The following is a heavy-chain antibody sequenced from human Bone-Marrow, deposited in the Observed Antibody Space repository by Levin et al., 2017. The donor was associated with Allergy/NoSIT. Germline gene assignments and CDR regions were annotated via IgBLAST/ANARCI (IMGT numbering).Heavy chain of an antibody. J-gene: IGHJ4*02. CDR1: GFTFSNCA. CDR3: AKTLRESRSAPVIYYFDY. D-gene: IGHD3-10*01. V-gene: IGHV3-23*01. Sequence: GGSLRLSCAASGFTFSNCAMSWVRQTSGKGLEWVSGITTGGDRTYYADSVKGRFTISRDNSKNTLLLQMNSLRAEDTAVYYCAKTLRESRSAPVIYYFDYWGRGTLVTVSS. CDR2: ITTGGDRT.